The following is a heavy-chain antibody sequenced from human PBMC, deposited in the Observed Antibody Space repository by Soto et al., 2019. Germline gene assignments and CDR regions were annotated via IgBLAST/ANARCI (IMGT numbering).Heavy chain of an antibody. Sequence: ASVKVSCKASGYTFTSYAMHWVRQAPGQRLEWMGWINAGNGNTKYSQKFQGRVTITRDTSASTAYMELSSLRSEDTAVYYCARGVGDDYGDYSGLSWFDPWGQGTLVTVSS. D-gene: IGHD4-17*01. J-gene: IGHJ5*02. V-gene: IGHV1-3*01. CDR2: INAGNGNT. CDR3: ARGVGDDYGDYSGLSWFDP. CDR1: GYTFTSYA.